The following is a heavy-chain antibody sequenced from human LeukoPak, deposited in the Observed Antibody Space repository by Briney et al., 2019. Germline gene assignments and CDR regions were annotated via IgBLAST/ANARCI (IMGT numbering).Heavy chain of an antibody. Sequence: GGSMRLSCVVSGFTFSTYVMHWVRQAPRKGLMWVSRISHDGTVTSYADSVRGRFTVSRDNAKNTLYLQMNSLRAEDTAVYYCTRDVNLNFFDVWGRGTLVTVSS. CDR3: TRDVNLNFFDV. D-gene: IGHD3-9*01. CDR2: ISHDGTVT. V-gene: IGHV3-74*01. CDR1: GFTFSTYV. J-gene: IGHJ2*01.